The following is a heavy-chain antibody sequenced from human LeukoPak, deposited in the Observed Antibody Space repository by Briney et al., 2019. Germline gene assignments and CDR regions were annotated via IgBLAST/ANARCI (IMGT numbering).Heavy chain of an antibody. CDR1: GGSISSGGYY. V-gene: IGHV4-31*03. J-gene: IGHJ4*02. CDR3: ARRKVDCFDY. CDR2: IYYTGRS. Sequence: SETLSLTCTVSGGSISSGGYYWSWIRQHPGKGLEWIGYIYYTGRSYYNPSLKSRVTISVDTSKNQFSLTLSSVTAADTAVYYCARRKVDCFDYWGQGTLVTVSS.